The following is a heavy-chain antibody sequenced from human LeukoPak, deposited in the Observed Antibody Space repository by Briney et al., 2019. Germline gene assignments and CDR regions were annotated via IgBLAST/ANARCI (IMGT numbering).Heavy chain of an antibody. J-gene: IGHJ4*02. D-gene: IGHD1-26*01. CDR1: RGSFSSYA. V-gene: IGHV1-69*13. CDR3: ARERGSYYTN. Sequence: SVNVSCKASRGSFSSYAISWVRQAPGQGLEWMGGIIPIFGTANYAQKFQGRVTITADESTSTAYMELSSLRSEDTAVYYCARERGSYYTNWGQGTLVTVSS. CDR2: IIPIFGTA.